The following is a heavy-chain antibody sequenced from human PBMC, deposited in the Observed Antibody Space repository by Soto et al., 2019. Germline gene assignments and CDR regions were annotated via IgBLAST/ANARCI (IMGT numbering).Heavy chain of an antibody. J-gene: IGHJ4*02. CDR1: GGSISSSNW. V-gene: IGHV4-4*02. CDR3: ARVTPSPSSIAARPIDY. Sequence: TSETLSLTCAVSGGSISSSNWWSWVRQPPGKGLEWIGEIYHSGSTNYNPSLKSRVTISVDKSKNQFSLKLSSVTAADTAVYYCARVTPSPSSIAARPIDYWGQGTLVTVSS. CDR2: IYHSGST. D-gene: IGHD6-6*01.